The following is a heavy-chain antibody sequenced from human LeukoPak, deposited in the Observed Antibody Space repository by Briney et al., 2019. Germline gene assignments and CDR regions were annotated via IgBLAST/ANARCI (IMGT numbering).Heavy chain of an antibody. J-gene: IGHJ4*02. CDR3: AIDYDSRGYYLDY. CDR1: GGTFSSYA. CDR2: IIPIFGTA. V-gene: IGHV1-69*05. Sequence: SVKVSCKASGGTFSSYAISWVRQAPGQGLEWMGGIIPIFGTANYAQKFQGRVTITTDESTSTTYMELSSLRSEDTAVYYCAIDYDSRGYYLDYWGQGTLVTVSS. D-gene: IGHD3-22*01.